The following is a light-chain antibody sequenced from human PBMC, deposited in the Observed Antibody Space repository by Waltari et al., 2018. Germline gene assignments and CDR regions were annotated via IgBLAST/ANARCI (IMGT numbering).Light chain of an antibody. CDR3: SSYTSSSGV. CDR1: SRDVGAYHH. V-gene: IGLV2-14*01. Sequence: QSALTQPASVSGSPGQSITISCTGTSRDVGAYHHVPWYQQHPGKAPKLMIYEVSNRPSGVSNRFSGSKSGNTASLTISGLQAEDEADYYCSSYTSSSGVFGTGTKVTVL. J-gene: IGLJ1*01. CDR2: EVS.